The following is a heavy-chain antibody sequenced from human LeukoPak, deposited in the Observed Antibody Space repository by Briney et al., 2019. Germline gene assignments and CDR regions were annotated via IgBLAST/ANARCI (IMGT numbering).Heavy chain of an antibody. D-gene: IGHD5-24*01. CDR2: IYYNGNS. CDR3: ARDGGLQSHFDY. J-gene: IGHJ4*02. V-gene: IGHV4-59*01. Sequence: SETLSLTCTVSGGSISSYYWSWIRQPAGKGLEWIGYIYYNGNSNYNPSLKSRVTISVDTSKNELSLKLTSVTAADTAIYFCARDGGLQSHFDYWGQGTLVTVSS. CDR1: GGSISSYY.